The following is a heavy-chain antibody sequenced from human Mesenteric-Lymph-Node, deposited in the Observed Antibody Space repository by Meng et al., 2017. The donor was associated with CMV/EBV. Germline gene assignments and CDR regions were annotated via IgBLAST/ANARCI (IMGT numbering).Heavy chain of an antibody. CDR1: GFTFSNYW. J-gene: IGHJ5*02. CDR2: IKEDGTQK. D-gene: IGHD3-3*01. CDR3: ATNYDFWSGYTFDP. Sequence: GGSLRLSCEASGFTFSNYWMAWVRQAPGKGLEGVANIKEDGTQKCYVDSVEGRFTISRDNGKNSLYLQMNSVRVGDTAVYYCATNYDFWSGYTFDPRGQGTLVTVSS. V-gene: IGHV3-7*01.